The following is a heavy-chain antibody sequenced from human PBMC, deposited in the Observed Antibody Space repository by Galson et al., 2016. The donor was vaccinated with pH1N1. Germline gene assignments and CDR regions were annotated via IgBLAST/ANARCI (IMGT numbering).Heavy chain of an antibody. CDR2: ISGSGATT. Sequence: SLRLSCAVSGFTFSSYAMNWVRQAPGKGLEWVSGISGSGATTYYADSVKGRFTISRDNAENSLYLQMNSLRVDDTAVYYCARGGLAVGEYGGQGTLVTVSS. CDR1: GFTFSSYA. V-gene: IGHV3-48*03. D-gene: IGHD6-19*01. J-gene: IGHJ4*02. CDR3: ARGGLAVGEY.